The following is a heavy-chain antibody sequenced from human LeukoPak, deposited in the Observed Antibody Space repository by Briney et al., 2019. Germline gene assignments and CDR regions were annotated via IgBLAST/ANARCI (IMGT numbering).Heavy chain of an antibody. CDR3: AKDHSLVEYYFDY. V-gene: IGHV3-23*01. J-gene: IGHJ4*02. Sequence: GGSLRLSCAASGFTFSSYAMSWVRQGPGKGLEWVSAISGSGGSTYYADSVKGRFTISRDNSKNTLYLQMNSLRAEDTAVYYCAKDHSLVEYYFDYWGQGTLVTVSS. CDR1: GFTFSSYA. D-gene: IGHD3-16*01. CDR2: ISGSGGST.